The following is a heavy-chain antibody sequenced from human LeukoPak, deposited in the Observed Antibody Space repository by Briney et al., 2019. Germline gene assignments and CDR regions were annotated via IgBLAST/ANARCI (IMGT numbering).Heavy chain of an antibody. Sequence: GGSLRLSCAASGFTFSSYSMNWVRQAPGRGLEWVSGISWNGGSTGYADSVKGRFTISRDNAKNSLYLQMNSLRAEDTALYYCARRLYYDSTGYVYYFDYWGQGTLVTVSS. J-gene: IGHJ4*02. CDR2: ISWNGGST. V-gene: IGHV3-20*04. CDR3: ARRLYYDSTGYVYYFDY. CDR1: GFTFSSYS. D-gene: IGHD3-22*01.